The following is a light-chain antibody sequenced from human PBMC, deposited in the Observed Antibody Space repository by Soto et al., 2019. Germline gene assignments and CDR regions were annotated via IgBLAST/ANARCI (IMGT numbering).Light chain of an antibody. Sequence: EIVMTQSPATLSVSPGERATLSCRASQTVGSKLAWYQQKPGQVPRLLIYGASTRATGIPARFSGSGSGTEFTLTISRLQAEDFAVYYCQQYNNWPRTFGQGTKVEI. J-gene: IGKJ1*01. CDR3: QQYNNWPRT. CDR2: GAS. CDR1: QTVGSK. V-gene: IGKV3-15*01.